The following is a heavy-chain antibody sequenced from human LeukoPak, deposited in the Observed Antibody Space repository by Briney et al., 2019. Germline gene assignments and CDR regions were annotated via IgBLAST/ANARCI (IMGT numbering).Heavy chain of an antibody. D-gene: IGHD3-10*01. CDR2: LYYSGST. CDR1: GGSISSYQ. J-gene: IGHJ6*04. V-gene: IGHV4-59*01. Sequence: PSETLSLTCTVSGGSISSYQWSWIRQSPGKGLEWIGCLYYSGSTNYNPSLKSRVTISADTSKNQFSLKVRSVTAADTDVYYCARDEVRGKWNRYGMDVWGKGTTVTVSS. CDR3: ARDEVRGKWNRYGMDV.